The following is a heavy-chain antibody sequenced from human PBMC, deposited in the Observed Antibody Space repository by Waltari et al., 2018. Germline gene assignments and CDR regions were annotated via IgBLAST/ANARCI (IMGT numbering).Heavy chain of an antibody. D-gene: IGHD5-18*01. CDR2: INHSGST. Sequence: QVQLQQWGAGLLKPSETLSLTCAVYGGSFSGYYWSWIRQPPGKGLEWIGEINHSGSTNYNPSLKSRVTISVDTSKNQFSLKLSSVTAADTAVYYCARVDFNSYGRLFDYWGQGSLVTVSS. CDR1: GGSFSGYY. V-gene: IGHV4-34*01. CDR3: ARVDFNSYGRLFDY. J-gene: IGHJ4*02.